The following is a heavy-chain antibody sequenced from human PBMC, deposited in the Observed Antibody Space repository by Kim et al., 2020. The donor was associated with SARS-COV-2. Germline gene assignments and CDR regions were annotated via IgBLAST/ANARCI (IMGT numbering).Heavy chain of an antibody. J-gene: IGHJ6*02. CDR3: ARAIASSPYYGMDV. D-gene: IGHD6-6*01. Sequence: ADSLKGRFTISRDNSKNTLYLQMNSLRAEDTAVYYCARAIASSPYYGMDVWGQGTTVTVSS. V-gene: IGHV3-30*01.